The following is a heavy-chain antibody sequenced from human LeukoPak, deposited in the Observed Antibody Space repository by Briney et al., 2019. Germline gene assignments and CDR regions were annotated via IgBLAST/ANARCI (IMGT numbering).Heavy chain of an antibody. CDR1: GYTFTTYY. CDR3: AREDESSSSAFADALDI. CDR2: INPSGGRT. Sequence: ASVTVSCKATGYTFTTYYMHWVRQAPGQGMEWMGIINPSGGRTYYAQKFQDRVTMTSDTSTSTVYMELSGLKSDDTAFYYCAREDESSSSAFADALDIWGQGTMVIVSS. J-gene: IGHJ3*02. V-gene: IGHV1-46*01. D-gene: IGHD6-6*01.